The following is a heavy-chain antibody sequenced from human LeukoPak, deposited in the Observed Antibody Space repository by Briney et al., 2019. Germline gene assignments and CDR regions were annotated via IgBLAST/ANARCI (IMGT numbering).Heavy chain of an antibody. CDR3: AKDIVRVAGYYYYYAMDV. V-gene: IGHV3-43*01. J-gene: IGHJ6*02. CDR1: GFTFDEYT. CDR2: VSWDGGKT. Sequence: PGGSLRLSCAASGFTFDEYTMHWVRQAPGKGLEWVSLVSWDGGKTYYADSVKGRFTISRDNSKNSLYLQMNSLRTEDTALYCAKDIVRVAGYYYYYAMDVWGQGTTVTVSS. D-gene: IGHD5-12*01.